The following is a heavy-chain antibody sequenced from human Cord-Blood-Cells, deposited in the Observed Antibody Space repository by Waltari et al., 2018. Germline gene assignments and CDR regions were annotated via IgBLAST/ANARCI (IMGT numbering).Heavy chain of an antibody. CDR1: GYTITALS. CDR3: ATDRWGLNDAFDI. CDR2: FDPEDGET. D-gene: IGHD2-21*01. J-gene: IGHJ3*02. Sequence: QVQLVQSGAEVKKPGASVKVSCTVSGYTITALSMHWVGKAPGKGLEWMGGFDPEDGETIYAQKFQGRVTMTEDTSTDTAYMELSSLRSEDTAVYYCATDRWGLNDAFDIWGQGTMVTVSS. V-gene: IGHV1-24*01.